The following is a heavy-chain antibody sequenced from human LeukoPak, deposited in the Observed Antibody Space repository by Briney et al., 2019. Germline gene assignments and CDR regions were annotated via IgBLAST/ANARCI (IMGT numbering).Heavy chain of an antibody. V-gene: IGHV3-74*01. CDR2: IYTDGSST. D-gene: IGHD2-21*02. J-gene: IGHJ1*01. CDR3: TSWGDTTAEYFQR. Sequence: GGSLRLSCAASGFTFSSYWMNWVRQAPGKGLVWVSRIYTDGSSTNYADSVKGRFTISRDNAKNTLYLQMNSLRVEDTAVYYCTSWGDTTAEYFQRWGQGTLVTVSS. CDR1: GFTFSSYW.